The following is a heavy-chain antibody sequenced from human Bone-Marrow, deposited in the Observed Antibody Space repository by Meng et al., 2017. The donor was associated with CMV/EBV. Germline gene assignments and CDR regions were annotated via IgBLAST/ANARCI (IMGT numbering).Heavy chain of an antibody. CDR1: GFTFSSYE. CDR3: ARTTPVTAPGIFDY. CDR2: ISSSGSTI. D-gene: IGHD2-2*01. J-gene: IGHJ4*02. Sequence: GGSLRLSCAASGFTFSSYEMNWVRQAPGKGLEWVSYISSSGSTIYYADSVKGRFTISRDNARNSLYLQMSSLRAEDTAVYYCARTTPVTAPGIFDYWGQGTPVTASS. V-gene: IGHV3-48*03.